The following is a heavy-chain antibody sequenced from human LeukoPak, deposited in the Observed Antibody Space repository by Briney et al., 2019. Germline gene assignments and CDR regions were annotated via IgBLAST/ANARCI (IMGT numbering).Heavy chain of an antibody. CDR2: INAGNGNT. Sequence: ASVKVSCKASGYTFTSYAMHWVRQAPGQRLEWMGWINAGNGNTKYSQKFQGRVTTTRDTSASTAYMELSSLRSEDTAVYYCARDRIVVVPAGFDPWGQGTLVTASS. CDR3: ARDRIVVVPAGFDP. CDR1: GYTFTSYA. J-gene: IGHJ5*02. V-gene: IGHV1-3*01. D-gene: IGHD2-2*01.